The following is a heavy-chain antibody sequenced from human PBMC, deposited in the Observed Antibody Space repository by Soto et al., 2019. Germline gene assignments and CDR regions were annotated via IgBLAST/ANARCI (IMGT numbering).Heavy chain of an antibody. V-gene: IGHV3-30-3*01. CDR2: ISYDGSNK. CDR3: AYSDFWSGSLMDV. J-gene: IGHJ6*02. CDR1: GFTFSSYA. Sequence: PGGSLRLSCAASGFTFSSYAMHWVRQAPGKGLEWVAVISYDGSNKYYADSVKGRFTISRDNAKNTLYLQMNSLRAEDTAVYYCAYSDFWSGSLMDVWGQGTTVTVSS. D-gene: IGHD3-3*01.